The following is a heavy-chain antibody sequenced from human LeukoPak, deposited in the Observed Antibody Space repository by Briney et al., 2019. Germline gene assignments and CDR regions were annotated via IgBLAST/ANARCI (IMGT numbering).Heavy chain of an antibody. CDR2: IYYSGST. J-gene: IGHJ3*02. D-gene: IGHD3-10*01. V-gene: IGHV4-59*08. CDR1: GGSISSYY. CDR3: ASFAMVRGPAFDI. Sequence: SETLSLTCTVSGGSISSYYWSWIRQPPGKGLEWIGYIYYSGSTNYNPSLKSRATISVDTSKNQFSLKLSSVTAADTAVYYCASFAMVRGPAFDIWGQGTMVTVSS.